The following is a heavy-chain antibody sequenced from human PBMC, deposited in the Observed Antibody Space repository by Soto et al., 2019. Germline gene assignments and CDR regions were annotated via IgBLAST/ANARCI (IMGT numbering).Heavy chain of an antibody. J-gene: IGHJ5*02. CDR1: GYTFPSYY. CDR3: ARDQTAKNWFDP. D-gene: IGHD5-18*01. CDR2: INPSGGST. Sequence: ASVNVSCKASGYTFPSYYMHWVLQAPGQGLEWMGIINPSGGSTSYAQKFQGRVTMTRDTSTSTVYMELSSLRSEDTAVYYCARDQTAKNWFDPWGQGTLVTVSS. V-gene: IGHV1-46*01.